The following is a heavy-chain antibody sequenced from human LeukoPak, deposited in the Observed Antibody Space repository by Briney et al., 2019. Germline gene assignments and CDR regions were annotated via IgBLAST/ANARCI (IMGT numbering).Heavy chain of an antibody. Sequence: SVKVSCKASGGTFSSYAISWVRQAPGQGLEWMGGIIPIFGTANYAQKFQGRVTITTDESTSTAYMELSSLRSEDTAVYYCASAGSGWYVLDYWGQGTLVTVSS. V-gene: IGHV1-69*05. CDR1: GGTFSSYA. J-gene: IGHJ4*02. CDR3: ASAGSGWYVLDY. D-gene: IGHD6-19*01. CDR2: IIPIFGTA.